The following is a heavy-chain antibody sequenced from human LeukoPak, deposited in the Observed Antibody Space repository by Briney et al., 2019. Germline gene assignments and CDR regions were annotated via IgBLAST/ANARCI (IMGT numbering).Heavy chain of an antibody. J-gene: IGHJ4*02. D-gene: IGHD2-2*01. CDR3: ICDGDSC. Sequence: PGGSLRPSCAASGFTFSGSAMHWVRQASGKGLEWVGRIRSKANSYATAYAASVKGRFTISRDDSKNTAYLQMNSLKTEDTAVYYCICDGDSCWGQGTLVTVSS. CDR2: IRSKANSYAT. CDR1: GFTFSGSA. V-gene: IGHV3-73*01.